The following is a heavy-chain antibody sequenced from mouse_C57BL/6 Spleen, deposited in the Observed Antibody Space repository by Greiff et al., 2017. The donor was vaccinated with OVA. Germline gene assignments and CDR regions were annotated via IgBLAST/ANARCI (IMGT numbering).Heavy chain of an antibody. Sequence: EVMLVESGGGLVQPGGSLKLSCAASGFTFSDYYMYWVRQTPEKRLEWVAYISNGGGSTYYPDTVKGRFTISRDNAKNTLYLQMSRLKSEDTAMYYCARRRIYGSSFYAMDYWGQGTSVTVSS. D-gene: IGHD1-1*01. CDR3: ARRRIYGSSFYAMDY. V-gene: IGHV5-12*01. CDR2: ISNGGGST. CDR1: GFTFSDYY. J-gene: IGHJ4*01.